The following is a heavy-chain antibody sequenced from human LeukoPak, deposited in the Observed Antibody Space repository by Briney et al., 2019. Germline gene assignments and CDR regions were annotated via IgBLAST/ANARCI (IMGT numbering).Heavy chain of an antibody. D-gene: IGHD2-15*01. CDR1: GGTFSSYA. Sequence: SVTVSCKASGGTFSSYAISWVRQAPGQGLEWMGGIIPIFGTANYAQKFQGRVTITADESTSTAYMELSSLRSEDMAVYYCARGKGYCSGGSCYSDYYYGMDVWGQGTTVTVSS. CDR2: IIPIFGTA. V-gene: IGHV1-69*01. J-gene: IGHJ6*02. CDR3: ARGKGYCSGGSCYSDYYYGMDV.